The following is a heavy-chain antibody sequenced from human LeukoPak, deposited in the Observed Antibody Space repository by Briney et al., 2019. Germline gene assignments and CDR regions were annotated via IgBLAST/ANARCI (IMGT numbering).Heavy chain of an antibody. J-gene: IGHJ4*02. Sequence: GGSLLLSCAASGFPFITYAMSGVRPAPGEGLQWVSGISNSGDSTYYLDSVKGRFTISRDNSKNTLHLQMSSLRAEDTALYYCVKDRCDRATCPEVWGQGTLVTVSS. CDR2: ISNSGDST. V-gene: IGHV3-23*01. CDR1: GFPFITYA. CDR3: VKDRCDRATCPEV. D-gene: IGHD2-21*01.